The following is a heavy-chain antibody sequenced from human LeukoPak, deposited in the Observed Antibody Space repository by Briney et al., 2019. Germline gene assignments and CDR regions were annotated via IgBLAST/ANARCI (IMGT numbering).Heavy chain of an antibody. CDR3: ARVLLDFWSGFGS. D-gene: IGHD3-3*01. V-gene: IGHV1-2*02. J-gene: IGHJ4*02. Sequence: GASVKVSCKTSGYTFTGYYIHWVRQAPGQGLEWMGWINPNSGGTDYAQKFQGRVTMTRDTSISTAYMELSRLSSDDTAVYYCARVLLDFWSGFGSWGQGTLVTVSS. CDR2: INPNSGGT. CDR1: GYTFTGYY.